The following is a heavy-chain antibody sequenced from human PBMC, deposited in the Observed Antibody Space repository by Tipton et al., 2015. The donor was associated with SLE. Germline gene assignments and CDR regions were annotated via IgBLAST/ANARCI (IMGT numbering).Heavy chain of an antibody. V-gene: IGHV1-18*01. D-gene: IGHD2-2*01. J-gene: IGHJ4*02. Sequence: QSGAEVKKPGASVKVSCKASGYTFTSYGISWVRQAPGQGLEWMGWISAYNGNTNKAQKLQRRVTMTTDTSTSTAYMELRSLRSDDTAVYYCARDEIVVVPAAYDYWGQGTLVTVSS. CDR1: GYTFTSYG. CDR3: ARDEIVVVPAAYDY. CDR2: ISAYNGNT.